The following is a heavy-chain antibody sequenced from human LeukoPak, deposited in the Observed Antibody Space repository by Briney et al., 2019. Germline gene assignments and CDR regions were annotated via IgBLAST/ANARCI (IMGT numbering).Heavy chain of an antibody. V-gene: IGHV1-8*01. Sequence: ASVKVSCKASGYTFTSYDINWVRQATGQGLKWMGWMNPNSGNTGYAQKFQGRVTMTRNTSISTAYMELSSLRSEDTAVYYCARVSHRGDYVVPHDYWGQGTLVTVSS. J-gene: IGHJ4*02. D-gene: IGHD4-17*01. CDR2: MNPNSGNT. CDR3: ARVSHRGDYVVPHDY. CDR1: GYTFTSYD.